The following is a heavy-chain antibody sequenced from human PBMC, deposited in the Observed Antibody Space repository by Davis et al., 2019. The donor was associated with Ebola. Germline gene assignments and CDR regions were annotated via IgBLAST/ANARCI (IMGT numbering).Heavy chain of an antibody. V-gene: IGHV1-18*01. Sequence: ASVTVSCKASGYTLTSYGISWLRQAPGQGLEWMGWISAYNGNTNYAQKLQGRVTMTTDTSTSTAYMELRSLRSEDTAVYYCARGGRQQRAWRWFDPWGQGTLVTVSS. CDR1: GYTLTSYG. CDR3: ARGGRQQRAWRWFDP. J-gene: IGHJ5*02. CDR2: ISAYNGNT. D-gene: IGHD6-13*01.